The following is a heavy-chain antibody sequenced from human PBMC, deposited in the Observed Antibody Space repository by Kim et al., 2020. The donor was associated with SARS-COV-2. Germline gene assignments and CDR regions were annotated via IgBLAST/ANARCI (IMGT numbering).Heavy chain of an antibody. CDR3: AKGTYDFWSAYHKDYFDY. CDR2: ISSTSSYT. V-gene: IGHV3-11*05. D-gene: IGHD3-3*01. J-gene: IGHJ4*02. CDR1: GFTFSDYY. Sequence: GSLRLSCAASGFTFSDYYMSWIRQAPGKGLEWVSYISSTSSYTNYADSVKGRFTISRDNAKNSLYLQMNSLRAEDTAVYYCAKGTYDFWSAYHKDYFDYWGQGTLVTVSS.